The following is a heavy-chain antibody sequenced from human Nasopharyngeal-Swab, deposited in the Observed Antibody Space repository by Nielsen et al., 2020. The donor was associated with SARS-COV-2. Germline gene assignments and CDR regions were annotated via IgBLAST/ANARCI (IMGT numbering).Heavy chain of an antibody. D-gene: IGHD3-10*01. CDR1: GYSFTSYA. J-gene: IGHJ5*02. CDR3: ARNMVRGVITTGRFDP. CDR2: INAGNGNT. V-gene: IGHV1-3*01. Sequence: ASVKVSCKDSGYSFTSYAMHWVRQDPGQRIEWMGWINAGNGNTKYSQKFQGKVTINRDTSASTAYMELSSLRSDDTAVYYCARNMVRGVITTGRFDPWGQGTLVTVSS.